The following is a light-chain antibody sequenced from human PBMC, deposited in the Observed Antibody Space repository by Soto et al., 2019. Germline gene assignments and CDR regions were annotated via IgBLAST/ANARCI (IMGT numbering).Light chain of an antibody. CDR3: QHYNSYSEA. CDR2: GAS. Sequence: EIVMTQSPGTLSVAPGERATLSCRASQIISSNLAWYQQKPGQAPRLLIYGASTRATGIPARFSGSGSGTDFTLTISSLQPDDFATYYCQHYNSYSEAFGQGTKVDIK. J-gene: IGKJ1*01. CDR1: QIISSN. V-gene: IGKV3-15*01.